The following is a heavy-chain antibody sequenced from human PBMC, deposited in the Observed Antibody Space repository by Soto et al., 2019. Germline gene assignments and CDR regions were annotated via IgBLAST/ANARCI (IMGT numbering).Heavy chain of an antibody. J-gene: IGHJ4*02. V-gene: IGHV1-8*01. CDR3: ARALSSRQWPVLHY. D-gene: IGHD6-19*01. CDR1: GYAFTSYD. CDR2: MNPNSGNT. Sequence: GASVKVSCKASGYAFTSYDINWVRQATGQGLEWMGWMNPNSGNTGYAQKFQGRVTMTRNTSISTAYMELSSLRSEDTAVYYCARALSSRQWPVLHYWGQGTLVTVSS.